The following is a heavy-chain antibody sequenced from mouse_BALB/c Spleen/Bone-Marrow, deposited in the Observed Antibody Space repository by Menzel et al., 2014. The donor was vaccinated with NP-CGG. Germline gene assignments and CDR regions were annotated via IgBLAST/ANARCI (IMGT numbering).Heavy chain of an antibody. V-gene: IGHV1-4*01. CDR1: GYTFTSYT. D-gene: IGHD1-1*01. Sequence: QVQLKESGAELARPGASVKMSCKASGYTFTSYTMHWVKQRPGQGLEWIGYINPSSGYTNYTRKFKDKATLTADKSSSTAYMQLSSLTSEDSAVYYCARGGNFDYWGQGTTLTVSS. CDR2: INPSSGYT. J-gene: IGHJ2*01. CDR3: ARGGNFDY.